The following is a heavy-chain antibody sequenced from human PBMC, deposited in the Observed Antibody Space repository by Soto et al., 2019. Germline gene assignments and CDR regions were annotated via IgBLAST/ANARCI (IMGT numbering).Heavy chain of an antibody. D-gene: IGHD3-9*01. V-gene: IGHV3-23*01. CDR2: ISSSGGST. CDR3: ARDPSTGFADC. CDR1: GFTFSNYA. Sequence: EVQLLQSGGDLVQPGGSLRLSCAASGFTFSNYAMNWVRQAPGKGLEWVSTISSSGGSTYYADSVKGRFTVSRDNSKNTLYLQINSLRAEDTAVYYCARDPSTGFADCWGQVTLVTVCS. J-gene: IGHJ4*02.